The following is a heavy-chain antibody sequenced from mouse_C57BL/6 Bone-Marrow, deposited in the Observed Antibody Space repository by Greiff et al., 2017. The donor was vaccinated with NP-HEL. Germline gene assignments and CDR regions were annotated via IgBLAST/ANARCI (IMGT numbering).Heavy chain of an antibody. J-gene: IGHJ4*01. Sequence: EVTLVESGGGLVQPGGSMKLSCVASGFTFSNYWMNWVRQSPEKGLEWVAQIRLKSDNYATHYAESVKGRLTISRDDSKSSVYLQMNNLRAEYTGIYYGTGYYSNYYAMDYWGQGTSVTVSS. CDR2: IRLKSDNYAT. V-gene: IGHV6-3*01. CDR3: TGYYSNYYAMDY. D-gene: IGHD2-5*01. CDR1: GFTFSNYW.